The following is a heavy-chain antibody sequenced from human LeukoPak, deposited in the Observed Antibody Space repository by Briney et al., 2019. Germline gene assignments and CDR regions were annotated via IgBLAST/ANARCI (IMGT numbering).Heavy chain of an antibody. CDR2: ISSGSSYI. CDR3: ARVPGDC. CDR1: GFTFSSYA. Sequence: KTGGSLRLSCAASGFTFSSYAMHWVRQAPGKGLEWVSSISSGSSYIYYADSVKGRFTISRDNAKNSLYLQMNSLRAEDTAVYYCARVPGDCWGQGTLVTVSS. J-gene: IGHJ4*02. V-gene: IGHV3-21*01.